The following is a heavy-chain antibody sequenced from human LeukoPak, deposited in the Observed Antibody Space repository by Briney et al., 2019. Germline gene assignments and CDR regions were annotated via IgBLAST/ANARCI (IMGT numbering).Heavy chain of an antibody. J-gene: IGHJ4*02. Sequence: GRSLRLSCAASGLSFSSHAMHWVRQTPDKGLEWVAIISYDGSHRNYRDSVKGRFTISRDNSKNTLDLQMISLRGEDTAVYYCAREIWEAAGGPRFDSWGQGTLVAVSS. CDR1: GLSFSSHA. D-gene: IGHD2-15*01. CDR2: ISYDGSHR. CDR3: AREIWEAAGGPRFDS. V-gene: IGHV3-30*04.